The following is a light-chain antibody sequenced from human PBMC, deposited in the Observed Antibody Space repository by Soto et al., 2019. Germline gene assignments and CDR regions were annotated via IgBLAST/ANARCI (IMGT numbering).Light chain of an antibody. J-gene: IGLJ1*01. Sequence: SYELTQPPSLSVAPGQTARITCGGNNIGRKSVHWYQQKPGQAPVLVVHDDSDRPSGIPERFSGSNSGNTATLTISRVEAEDEADYFCQVWDRNSDHYVFGTGTKVTVL. CDR3: QVWDRNSDHYV. CDR1: NIGRKS. CDR2: DDS. V-gene: IGLV3-21*02.